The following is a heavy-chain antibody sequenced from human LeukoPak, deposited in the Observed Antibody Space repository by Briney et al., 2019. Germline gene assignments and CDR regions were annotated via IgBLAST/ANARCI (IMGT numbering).Heavy chain of an antibody. J-gene: IGHJ4*02. Sequence: GGSLRLSWAASGFTLGDHYMDWVRQAPGKGLEWVGRTRDKANSYTTEYAASVKGRFIISRDESQSSLYLQMNSLRTEDTAVYYCSRALYDSPGYTFGYWGQGTLVTVSS. V-gene: IGHV3-72*01. CDR1: GFTLGDHY. CDR3: SRALYDSPGYTFGY. D-gene: IGHD3-22*01. CDR2: TRDKANSYTT.